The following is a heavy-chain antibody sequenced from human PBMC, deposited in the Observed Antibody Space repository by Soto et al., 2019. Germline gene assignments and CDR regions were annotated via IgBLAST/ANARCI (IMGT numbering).Heavy chain of an antibody. CDR3: AKGRFDVVTISPFDH. J-gene: IGHJ4*01. CDR1: GFTFNSFG. CDR2: ISYDGTEE. V-gene: IGHV3-30*18. D-gene: IGHD3-3*02. Sequence: GGSLRLSCAASGFTFNSFGMHWVRQAPGEGLEWGAGISYDGTEEKYADAVKGRATVSRDNSKNTLYLQLNRLRGDDSAIYYCAKGRFDVVTISPFDHWGQGTLVTVSS.